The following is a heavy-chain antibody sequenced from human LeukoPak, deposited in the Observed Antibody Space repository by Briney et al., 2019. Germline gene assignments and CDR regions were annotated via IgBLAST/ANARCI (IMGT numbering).Heavy chain of an antibody. D-gene: IGHD5-18*01. Sequence: PGGSLRLSCAASGFTFSSYAMHSVRQAPGKGLEYVSAISSNGGSTYYANSVKGRFTISRDNSKNTLYLQMGSLRAEDMAVYYCARGGYSYGFDYWGQGTLVTVSS. V-gene: IGHV3-64*01. CDR1: GFTFSSYA. CDR2: ISSNGGST. J-gene: IGHJ4*02. CDR3: ARGGYSYGFDY.